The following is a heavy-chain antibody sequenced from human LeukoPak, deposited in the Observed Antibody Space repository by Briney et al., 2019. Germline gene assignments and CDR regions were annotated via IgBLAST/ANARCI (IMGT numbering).Heavy chain of an antibody. V-gene: IGHV4-39*01. CDR2: IYYSGST. D-gene: IGHD4/OR15-4a*01. Sequence: SETLSLTCTVSSGSISTYYWSWIRQPPGKGLEWIGSIYYSGSTYYNPSLKSRVTISVDTSKNQLSLKLSSVTAADTAVYYCARHKLTDAFDIWGQGTMVTVSS. CDR3: ARHKLTDAFDI. J-gene: IGHJ3*02. CDR1: SGSISTYY.